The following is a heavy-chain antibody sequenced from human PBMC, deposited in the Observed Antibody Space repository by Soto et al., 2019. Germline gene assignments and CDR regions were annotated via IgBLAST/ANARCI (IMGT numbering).Heavy chain of an antibody. J-gene: IGHJ1*01. CDR1: GGSISSSPHY. Sequence: QLHLQESGPGLVMPSETLSLTCTVSGGSISSSPHYWGWIRQPPGNGLEWIGSVYYSGNTYYNSSLKSRVIISVDTSKNQFSLKLSSVPAADTAVYYCARHGSNSGSYSEYFQHWGQGTLVTVSS. V-gene: IGHV4-39*01. D-gene: IGHD1-26*01. CDR3: ARHGSNSGSYSEYFQH. CDR2: VYYSGNT.